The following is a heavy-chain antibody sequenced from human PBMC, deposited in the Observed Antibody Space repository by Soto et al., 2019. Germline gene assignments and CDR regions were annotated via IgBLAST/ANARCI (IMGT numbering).Heavy chain of an antibody. D-gene: IGHD3-3*01. J-gene: IGHJ6*02. CDR2: ISYDGSNK. Sequence: QVQLVESGGGVVQPGRSLRLSCAASGFTFSSYAMHWVRQAPGKGLEWVAVISYDGSNKYYADSVKGRFTISRDNSKNTLYLQMNSLRAEDTAVYYCARVEKIFGVVTTSYYYYYGMDVWGQGTTVTVSS. CDR1: GFTFSSYA. CDR3: ARVEKIFGVVTTSYYYYYGMDV. V-gene: IGHV3-30-3*01.